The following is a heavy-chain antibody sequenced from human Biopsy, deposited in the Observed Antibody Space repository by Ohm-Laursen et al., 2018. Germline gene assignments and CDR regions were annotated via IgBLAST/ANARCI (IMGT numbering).Heavy chain of an antibody. D-gene: IGHD1-26*01. V-gene: IGHV3-48*03. J-gene: IGHJ3*01. CDR1: GFAFNLYE. Sequence: SLRLSCAASGFAFNLYEMNWVRQAPGKGMEWISYIYGGGSPVSYADSVKGRFTISRDYAQNSLYLHMNSLRAEDTAVYYCARLNSGTYDASDLWGQGTMVIVSS. CDR3: ARLNSGTYDASDL. CDR2: IYGGGSPV.